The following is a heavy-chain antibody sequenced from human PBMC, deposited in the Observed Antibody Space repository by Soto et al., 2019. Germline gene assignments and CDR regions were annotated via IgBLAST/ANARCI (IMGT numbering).Heavy chain of an antibody. J-gene: IGHJ5*02. V-gene: IGHV4-59*11. D-gene: IGHD3-3*01. Sequence: SETLSLTCTVSGGSISGHYWSWIRQPPGKGLQYIGYISYSGSTNYNPSLKSRVTISVDTSNNQFSLRLSSVTAADTVVYYCARDVGLQHDTGYYDFWSGKNNWFDPWGQGILVTVSS. CDR2: ISYSGST. CDR3: ARDVGLQHDTGYYDFWSGKNNWFDP. CDR1: GGSISGHY.